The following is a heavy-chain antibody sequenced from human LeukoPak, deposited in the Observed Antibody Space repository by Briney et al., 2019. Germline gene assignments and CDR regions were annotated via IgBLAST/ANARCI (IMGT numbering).Heavy chain of an antibody. V-gene: IGHV1-69*01. D-gene: IGHD5-12*01. CDR1: GGTFSSYA. Sequence: RASVKVSCKASGGTFSSYAISWVRQAPGQGLEWMGGIIPIFGTSNYAQKVQGRVTITADESTSTAYMELSSLRSEDKAVYYCARGNLDIVATINHYYYYYMDVWGKGTTVTVSS. CDR3: ARGNLDIVATINHYYYYYMDV. CDR2: IIPIFGTS. J-gene: IGHJ6*03.